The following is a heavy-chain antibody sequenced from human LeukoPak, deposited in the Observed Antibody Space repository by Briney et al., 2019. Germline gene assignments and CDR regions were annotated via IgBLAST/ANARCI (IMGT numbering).Heavy chain of an antibody. J-gene: IGHJ6*02. Sequence: GGSLRLSCSASGFTFSSYAMHWVRQAPGKGLEYVSAISSNGGSTYYADSVKGRFTISRDNSKNTLYLQMSSLRAEDTAVYYCARDKAKNYYYYGMDVWGQGTTVTVSS. CDR1: GFTFSSYA. CDR3: ARDKAKNYYYYGMDV. CDR2: ISSNGGST. V-gene: IGHV3-64D*06.